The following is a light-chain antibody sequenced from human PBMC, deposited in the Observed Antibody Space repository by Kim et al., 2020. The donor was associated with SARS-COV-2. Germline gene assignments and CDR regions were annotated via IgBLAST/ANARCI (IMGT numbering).Light chain of an antibody. Sequence: PGEPASISCRSSQSLLHSNGYNYLDWYLQKPGQSPQLLIYLGSNRASGVPDRFSGSGSGTDFTLKISRVEAEDVGVYYCMQAQGTFGPGTKVDIK. CDR1: QSLLHSNGYNY. CDR2: LGS. CDR3: MQAQGT. V-gene: IGKV2-28*01. J-gene: IGKJ3*01.